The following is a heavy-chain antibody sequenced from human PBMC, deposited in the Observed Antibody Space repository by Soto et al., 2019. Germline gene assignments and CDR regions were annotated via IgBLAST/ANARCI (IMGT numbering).Heavy chain of an antibody. V-gene: IGHV4-59*06. Sequence: SETLSLTCTVSGGSISSYYWSWIRQPPGKGLEWIGYIYYSGSTYYNPSLKSRVTISVDTSKNQFSLKLSSVTAADTAVYYCARNSYDCWTARGYYYGMDGWGQGTTVNLSS. CDR2: IYYSGST. CDR1: GGSISSYY. CDR3: ARNSYDCWTARGYYYGMDG. D-gene: IGHD3-3*01. J-gene: IGHJ6*02.